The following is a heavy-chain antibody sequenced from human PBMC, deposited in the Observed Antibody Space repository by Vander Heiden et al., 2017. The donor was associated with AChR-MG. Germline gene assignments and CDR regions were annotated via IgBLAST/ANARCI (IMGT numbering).Heavy chain of an antibody. J-gene: IGHJ6*02. CDR3: ARVYGSGGSCYEPYYYYGMDV. V-gene: IGHV3-30-3*01. CDR2: ISYDGSNK. D-gene: IGHD2-15*01. Sequence: QVQLVESGGGVVQPGRSLRLSCAASGFTFSSYAMNWVRQAPGKGLEWVAVISYDGSNKYYADSVKGRFTISRDNSKNTLYLQMNSLRAEDTAGYYCARVYGSGGSCYEPYYYYGMDVWGQGTTGTVSS. CDR1: GFTFSSYA.